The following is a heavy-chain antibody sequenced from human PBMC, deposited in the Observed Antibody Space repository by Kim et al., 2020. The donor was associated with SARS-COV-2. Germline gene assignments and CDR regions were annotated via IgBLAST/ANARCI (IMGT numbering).Heavy chain of an antibody. CDR2: IYYSGST. D-gene: IGHD3-10*01. CDR1: GGSISSSSYY. J-gene: IGHJ4*02. V-gene: IGHV4-39*01. CDR3: ARHRRGGYYYGSGSYYQP. Sequence: SETLSLTCTVSGGSISSSSYYWGWIRQPPGKGLEWIGSIYYSGSTYYNPSLKSRVTISVDTSKNQFSLKLSSVTAADTAVYYCARHRRGGYYYGSGSYYQPWGQGTLVTVSS.